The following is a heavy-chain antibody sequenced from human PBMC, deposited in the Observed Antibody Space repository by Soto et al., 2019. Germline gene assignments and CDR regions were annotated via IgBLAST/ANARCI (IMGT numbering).Heavy chain of an antibody. V-gene: IGHV3-74*01. J-gene: IGHJ4*02. CDR3: AREYYGLLTGYYADY. CDR1: GFPFSSYW. CDR2: ISGDGVTT. D-gene: IGHD3-9*01. Sequence: EERLVESGGDLVQRGGSLRLSCAASGFPFSSYWMHWVRHTPGKGLDWVARISGDGVTTYYADSVTGRFTVSRDNAKNTLSLQINGLRAEDTAVYYCAREYYGLLTGYYADYWGQGTLVSVSS.